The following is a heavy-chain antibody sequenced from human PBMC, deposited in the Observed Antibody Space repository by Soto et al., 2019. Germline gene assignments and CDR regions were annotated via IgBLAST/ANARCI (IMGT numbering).Heavy chain of an antibody. CDR2: IYCSGST. CDR1: GGSISSYY. CDR3: ARDRGFWSGYYYYCYGRDV. D-gene: IGHD3-3*01. V-gene: IGHV4-59*01. J-gene: IGHJ6*02. Sequence: PSETLSLTCTVSGGSISSYYWSWIRQPPGKGLEWIGYIYCSGSTNYNPSLKSRVTISVDTSKNQFSLKLSSVTAADTAVYYCARDRGFWSGYYYYCYGRDVWGQGTTVTVSS.